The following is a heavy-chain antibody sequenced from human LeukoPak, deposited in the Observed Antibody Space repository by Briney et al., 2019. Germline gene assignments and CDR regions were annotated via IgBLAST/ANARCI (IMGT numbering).Heavy chain of an antibody. D-gene: IGHD1-26*01. CDR3: ARGGRSIASDAFDI. CDR2: ISTYNGNT. V-gene: IGHV1-18*01. J-gene: IGHJ3*02. Sequence: ASVKVSCKASAYTFTTHDITWVRQAPGLGLEWMGWISTYNGNTKYAQTLQGRVTMTTDTSTSTAYMELRSLRSDDTAVYYCARGGRSIASDAFDIWGQGTMVTVSS. CDR1: AYTFTTHD.